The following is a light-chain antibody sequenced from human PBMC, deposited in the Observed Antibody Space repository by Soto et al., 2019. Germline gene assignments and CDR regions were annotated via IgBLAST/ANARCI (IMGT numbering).Light chain of an antibody. J-gene: IGKJ2*01. CDR2: GAS. Sequence: EIVMTQSPATLSVSPGERATLSCRASQSVSSNLAWYQQKPGQAPRLLIYGASTRATGIPARFSGSGSGTEFTLTISSLQSEDFAVYYCQQYNNWPIFGKGTKLEIK. CDR3: QQYNNWPI. CDR1: QSVSSN. V-gene: IGKV3-15*01.